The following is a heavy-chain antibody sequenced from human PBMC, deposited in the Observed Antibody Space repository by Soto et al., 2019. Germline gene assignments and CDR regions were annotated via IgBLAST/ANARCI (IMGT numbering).Heavy chain of an antibody. CDR1: GFTFSDYK. Sequence: EVQLVESGGGLVQPGGSLRLSCGDSGFTFSDYKMIWVRQAPGKGLEWVSYISSSGSPIYYADSVKGRFTISRDNAKTSLYLQMNNLRDKATGVYYCAAEHWYFDIWGRGTLVTVSS. CDR2: ISSSGSPI. V-gene: IGHV3-48*02. D-gene: IGHD1-26*01. J-gene: IGHJ2*01. CDR3: AAEHWYFDI.